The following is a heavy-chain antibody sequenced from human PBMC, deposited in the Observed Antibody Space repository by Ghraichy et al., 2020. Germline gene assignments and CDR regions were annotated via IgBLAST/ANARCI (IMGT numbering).Heavy chain of an antibody. CDR2: ISWNSGSI. D-gene: IGHD7-27*01. CDR1: GFTFDDYA. J-gene: IGHJ3*02. Sequence: GGSLRLSCAASGFTFDDYAMHWVRLAPGKGLEWVSGISWNSGSIGYADSVKGRFTISRDNAKNSLYLQMNSLRAEDTALYYCVRLNLGIRDAFDIWGQGTMVTVSS. V-gene: IGHV3-9*01. CDR3: VRLNLGIRDAFDI.